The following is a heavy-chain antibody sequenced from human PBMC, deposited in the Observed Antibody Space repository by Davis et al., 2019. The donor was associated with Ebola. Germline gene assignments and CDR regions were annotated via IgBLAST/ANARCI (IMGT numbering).Heavy chain of an antibody. D-gene: IGHD2-2*01. Sequence: ASVKVSCKASGGTFRSYAISWVRHAPGTRLEWMGGFDPEDGETIYAQKFQGRVTMTEDTSTDTAYMELSSLRSEDTAVYYCATGGPVVVVPAAILLGFDPWGQGTLVTVSS. CDR2: FDPEDGET. CDR3: ATGGPVVVVPAAILLGFDP. V-gene: IGHV1-24*01. CDR1: GGTFRSYA. J-gene: IGHJ5*02.